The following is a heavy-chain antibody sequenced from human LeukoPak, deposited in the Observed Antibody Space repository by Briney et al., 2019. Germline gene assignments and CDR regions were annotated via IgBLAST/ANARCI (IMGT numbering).Heavy chain of an antibody. D-gene: IGHD3-3*01. CDR1: GGTFSSYA. CDR3: ARADFWSGYQYYYYYGMDV. CDR2: IIPIFGTA. V-gene: IGHV1-69*01. Sequence: SVQISCQAPGGTFSSYAISWVRQAPGQGLEWMGGIIPIFGTANYAQKFQGRVTITADESTSTAYMELSSLRSEDTAVYYCARADFWSGYQYYYYYGMDVWGQGTTVTVSS. J-gene: IGHJ6*02.